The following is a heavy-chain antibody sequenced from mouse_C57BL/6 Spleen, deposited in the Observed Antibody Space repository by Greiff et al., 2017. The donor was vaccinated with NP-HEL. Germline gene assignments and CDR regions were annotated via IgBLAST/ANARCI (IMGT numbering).Heavy chain of an antibody. J-gene: IGHJ2*01. V-gene: IGHV1-23*01. CDR2: IDPETCGT. Sequence: VQLQQSGAELVRPGASVKLSCKASGYTFTDYEMHCVKQTPVHGLEWIGAIDPETCGTAYNQKFKGKATLTVDKSSSTAYMQLSSLTSEDSAVYYCAILGGTGFDYWGQGTTLTVSS. CDR1: GYTFTDYE. D-gene: IGHD4-1*01. CDR3: AILGGTGFDY.